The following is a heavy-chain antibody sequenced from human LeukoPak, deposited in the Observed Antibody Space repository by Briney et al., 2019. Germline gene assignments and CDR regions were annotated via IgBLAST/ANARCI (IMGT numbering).Heavy chain of an antibody. V-gene: IGHV3-23*01. J-gene: IGHJ4*02. CDR1: GSTFSSYA. CDR2: ISGSGGST. CDR3: AKRQQQRSFFDY. Sequence: GGSLRLSCAAPGSTFSSYAMSWVRQAPGKGLEWVSAISGSGGSTYYADSVKGRFTISRDNSKNTLYLQMNSLRAEDTAVYYCAKRQQQRSFFDYWGQGTLVTVSS. D-gene: IGHD6-13*01.